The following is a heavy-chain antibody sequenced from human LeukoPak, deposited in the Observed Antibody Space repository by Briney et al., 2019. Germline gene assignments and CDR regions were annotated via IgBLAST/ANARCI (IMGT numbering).Heavy chain of an antibody. CDR3: ATSVSDYGDYARFDP. V-gene: IGHV4-59*01. J-gene: IGHJ5*02. CDR2: IYNTGSTYT. D-gene: IGHD4-17*01. CDR1: GGSITSYY. Sequence: SETLSLTCTVSGGSITSYYWSWIRQPPGKGLEWIGYIYNTGSTYTYYNPSLKSRVTISLDTSKNQFSPRLNSVTAADTAVYYCATSVSDYGDYARFDPWGQGTLVTVSS.